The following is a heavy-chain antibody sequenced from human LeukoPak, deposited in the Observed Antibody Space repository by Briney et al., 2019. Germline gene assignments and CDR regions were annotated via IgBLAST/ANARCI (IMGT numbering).Heavy chain of an antibody. CDR2: ISGSGGGT. CDR1: GFTFSSYA. V-gene: IGHV3-23*01. CDR3: ARVPREQLVQRWYFDL. J-gene: IGHJ2*01. Sequence: GGSLRLSCAASGFTFSSYAMSWVRQAPGKGLEWVSGISGSGGGTYVADSVKGRFTISRDSSKNTLYLQMNSLRAEDTAVYYCARVPREQLVQRWYFDLWGRGTLVTVSS. D-gene: IGHD6-13*01.